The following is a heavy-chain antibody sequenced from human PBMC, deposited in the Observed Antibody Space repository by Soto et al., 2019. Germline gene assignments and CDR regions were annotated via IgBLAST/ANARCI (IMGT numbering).Heavy chain of an antibody. V-gene: IGHV3-23*01. D-gene: IGHD3-3*01. Sequence: GGSLRLSCAASGFTFSSYAMSWVRQAPGKGLEWVSAIRGSGGTTYYADSVKGRFTISRDNSKNTLYLPMNSLRAEDTAVYYCATTSDFWSDPFGMDVWGQGTTVTVSS. CDR1: GFTFSSYA. CDR2: IRGSGGTT. CDR3: ATTSDFWSDPFGMDV. J-gene: IGHJ6*02.